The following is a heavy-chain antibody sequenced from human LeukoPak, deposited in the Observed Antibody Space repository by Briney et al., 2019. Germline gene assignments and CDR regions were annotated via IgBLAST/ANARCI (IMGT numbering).Heavy chain of an antibody. CDR2: ISTYNGDT. Sequence: ASVKVSCKASGYTFTSYGISWVRQAPGQGLEWMGWISTYNGDTNYAKKLQDRVIMTTDTSTRTAYMELRSLRSDDTAVYYCGIVVVPAGAIDYWGQGTLVTVSS. CDR3: GIVVVPAGAIDY. CDR1: GYTFTSYG. D-gene: IGHD2-2*01. V-gene: IGHV1-18*01. J-gene: IGHJ4*02.